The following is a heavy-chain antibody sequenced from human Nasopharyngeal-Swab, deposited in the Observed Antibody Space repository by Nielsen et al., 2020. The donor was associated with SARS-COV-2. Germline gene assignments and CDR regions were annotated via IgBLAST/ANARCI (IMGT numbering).Heavy chain of an antibody. J-gene: IGHJ5*02. CDR2: INPNSGGT. CDR1: GYTFTGYY. V-gene: IGHV1-2*02. D-gene: IGHD5-12*01. CDR3: ARDGGYDPWFDP. Sequence: ASVQVSCKASGYTFTGYYMHWVRQAPGQGLEWMGWINPNSGGTNYAQKFQGRVTMTRDTSISTAYMELSRLRSDDTAVYYCARDGGYDPWFDPWGQGTLVTVSS.